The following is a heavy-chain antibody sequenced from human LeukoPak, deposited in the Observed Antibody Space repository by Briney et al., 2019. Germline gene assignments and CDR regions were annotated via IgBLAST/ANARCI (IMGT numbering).Heavy chain of an antibody. CDR2: INNVRSHI. CDR1: GFTFSTSA. J-gene: IGHJ4*02. V-gene: IGHV3-21*06. CDR3: ARAPTVLVGYCSSSSCQADY. D-gene: IGHD2-2*01. Sequence: GGSLRLSCAASGFTFSTSAMNWVRQAPGKGLEWVSSINNVRSHIYYADSVRGRFTISRDNANNVLYLQMNSLRAEDTAVYYCARAPTVLVGYCSSSSCQADYWGQGTLVTVSS.